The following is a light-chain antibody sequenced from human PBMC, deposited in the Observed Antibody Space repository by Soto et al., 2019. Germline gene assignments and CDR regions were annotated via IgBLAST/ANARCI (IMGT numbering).Light chain of an antibody. CDR3: QQYGSSSKIT. CDR2: GAS. CDR1: QSVSSSY. Sequence: IVMTQSPATRSVSPGERATLSCRASQSVSSSYLAWYQQKPGQAPRLLIYGASSRATGIPDRFSGSVSGTDFTLTISRLETEDFLVYYGQQYGSSSKITFGQGTRLEIK. V-gene: IGKV3-20*01. J-gene: IGKJ5*01.